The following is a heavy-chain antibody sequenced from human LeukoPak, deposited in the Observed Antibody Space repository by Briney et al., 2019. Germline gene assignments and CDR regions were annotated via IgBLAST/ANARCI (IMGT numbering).Heavy chain of an antibody. Sequence: GESLKISCQGSGYSFTSYWIAWVGQMPGKGLEWMGIIFPGDSDARYSPSFQGQFTISADKSITTAYLQWSSLKASDTAMYYCARRSAGWEFLDYWGQGTLVTVSS. V-gene: IGHV5-51*01. D-gene: IGHD3-10*01. CDR3: ARRSAGWEFLDY. CDR2: IFPGDSDA. CDR1: GYSFTSYW. J-gene: IGHJ4*02.